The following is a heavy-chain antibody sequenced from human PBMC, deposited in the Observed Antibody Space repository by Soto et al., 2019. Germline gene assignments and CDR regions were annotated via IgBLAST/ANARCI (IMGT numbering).Heavy chain of an antibody. J-gene: IGHJ6*02. CDR2: ISYDGSNK. CDR1: GFTFSSYA. V-gene: IGHV3-30-3*01. CDR3: ARDRPIYYDFWSGYPPYYYYGMDV. Sequence: GGSLRLSCAASGFTFSSYAMHWVRQAPGKGLEWVAVISYDGSNKYYADSVKGRFTISRDNSKNTLYLQMNSLRAEDTAVYYCARDRPIYYDFWSGYPPYYYYGMDVWGQGTTVTVSS. D-gene: IGHD3-3*01.